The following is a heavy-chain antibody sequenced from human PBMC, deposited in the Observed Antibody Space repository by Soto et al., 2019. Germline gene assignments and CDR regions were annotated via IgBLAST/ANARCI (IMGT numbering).Heavy chain of an antibody. CDR2: IGPESGAT. CDR3: GRGRSGQIVIFY. D-gene: IGHD3-3*02. V-gene: IGHV1-2*02. Sequence: QVQLVQSGAEVKKPGASVKVSCKTSGYTFTGHYNHWVRQAPQQGPEWMGEIGPESGATRYAQKFRGRVTMTMDTSITTVYMELKNLSPDDTAVYYCGRGRSGQIVIFYWGQGTPVTVSS. J-gene: IGHJ4*02. CDR1: GYTFTGHY.